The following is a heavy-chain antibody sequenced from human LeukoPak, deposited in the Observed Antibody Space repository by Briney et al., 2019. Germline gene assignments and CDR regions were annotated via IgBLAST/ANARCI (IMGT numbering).Heavy chain of an antibody. V-gene: IGHV3-66*02. J-gene: IGHJ5*02. CDR2: INSGGST. CDR3: YSSRNGYDDNGFDR. Sequence: PGGSLRLSCAASGFTVSNNYMTWVRQAPGKGLEWVSIINSGGSTYYADSVKGRFTISRDNFKNTLYLHMTGQRAEYAAGTDCYSSRNGYDDNGFDRWGQGTLVTVSS. CDR1: GFTVSNNY. D-gene: IGHD5-24*01.